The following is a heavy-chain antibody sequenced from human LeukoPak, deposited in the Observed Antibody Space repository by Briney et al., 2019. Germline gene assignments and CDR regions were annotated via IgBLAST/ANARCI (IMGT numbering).Heavy chain of an antibody. D-gene: IGHD2-15*01. J-gene: IGHJ4*02. CDR2: IYAGGST. CDR1: GATVSSNY. Sequence: GGSLRLSCAVSGATVSSNYMSWVRQAPGKGLEWVSVIYAGGSTYYTDSVRGRFTISRDNSKNTLYLQINSLRVEDTARYYYARDFSGYWGRGTLVTVSS. V-gene: IGHV3-66*02. CDR3: ARDFSGY.